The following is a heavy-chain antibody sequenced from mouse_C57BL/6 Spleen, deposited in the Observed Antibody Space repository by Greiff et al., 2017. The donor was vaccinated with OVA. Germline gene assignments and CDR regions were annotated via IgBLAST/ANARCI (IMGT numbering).Heavy chain of an antibody. Sequence: VHLVESGPGLVAPSQSLSITCTVSGFSLTSYAISWVRQPPGKGLEWLGVIWTGGGTHYNSALKSRLSISKDNSKSQVFLKMNSLQTDDTARYYCARGSSYSDYWGQGTTLTVSS. V-gene: IGHV2-9-1*01. CDR2: IWTGGGT. CDR3: ARGSSYSDY. D-gene: IGHD1-1*01. CDR1: GFSLTSYA. J-gene: IGHJ2*01.